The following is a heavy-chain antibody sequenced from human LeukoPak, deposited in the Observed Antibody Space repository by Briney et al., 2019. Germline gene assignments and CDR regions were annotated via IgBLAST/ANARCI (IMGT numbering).Heavy chain of an antibody. D-gene: IGHD3-22*01. V-gene: IGHV3-48*03. CDR2: ISSSGSTI. J-gene: IGHJ4*02. Sequence: GGSLRLSCAASGFTFSSYEMNWVRQAPGKGLEWVSYISSSGSTIYYADSVKGRFTISRDNSKNTLYLQMNSLRAEDTAVYYCARDSYYDSSGYLSFDYWGQGTLVTVSS. CDR1: GFTFSSYE. CDR3: ARDSYYDSSGYLSFDY.